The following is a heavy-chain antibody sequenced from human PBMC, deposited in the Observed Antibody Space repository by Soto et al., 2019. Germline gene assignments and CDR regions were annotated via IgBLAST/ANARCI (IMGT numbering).Heavy chain of an antibody. J-gene: IGHJ4*02. Sequence: PSETLSLTCTVSGGSISSYYWSWIRQPPGKGLEWIGYIYYSGSTNYNPSLKSRVTISVDTSKNQFSLKLSSVTAADTAVYYCARVLGYYDFWSGYSTAVYYFDYWGQGTLVTVSS. CDR1: GGSISSYY. CDR3: ARVLGYYDFWSGYSTAVYYFDY. CDR2: IYYSGST. D-gene: IGHD3-3*01. V-gene: IGHV4-59*01.